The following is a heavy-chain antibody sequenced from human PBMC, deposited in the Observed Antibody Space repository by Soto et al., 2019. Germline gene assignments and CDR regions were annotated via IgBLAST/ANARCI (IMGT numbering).Heavy chain of an antibody. J-gene: IGHJ4*02. D-gene: IGHD3-10*01. Sequence: QVQLVESGGGVVQPGRSLRLSCAASGFTFSSYGMHWVRQAPGKGLEWVAVISYDGSNKYYADSVKGRFTISRDNSKNARYLQIKSLRAEDSAVYYCSKVGYYYGAGHYEGDSYFDYWGQGTLVTVSS. CDR1: GFTFSSYG. CDR2: ISYDGSNK. CDR3: SKVGYYYGAGHYEGDSYFDY. V-gene: IGHV3-30*18.